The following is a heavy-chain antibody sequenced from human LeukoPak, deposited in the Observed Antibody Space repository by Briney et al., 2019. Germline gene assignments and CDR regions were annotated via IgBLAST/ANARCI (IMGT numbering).Heavy chain of an antibody. CDR1: GYTFTSYG. V-gene: IGHV1-18*01. CDR3: ARGVSSGYYPYYYYYMDV. J-gene: IGHJ6*03. CDR2: ISAYNGNT. Sequence: GASVKVSCKASGYTFTSYGISWVRQAPGQGLEWVGWISAYNGNTNYAQKLQGRVTMTTDTSTSTAYMELRSLRSDDTAVYYCARGVSSGYYPYYYYYMDVWGKGTTVTISS. D-gene: IGHD3-22*01.